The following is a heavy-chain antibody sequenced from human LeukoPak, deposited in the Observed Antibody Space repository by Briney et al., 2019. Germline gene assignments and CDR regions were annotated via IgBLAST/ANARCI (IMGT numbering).Heavy chain of an antibody. CDR2: FDPEDGET. CDR1: GYTLTELS. D-gene: IGHD4-11*01. J-gene: IGHJ3*02. Sequence: PLASVKVSCKVSGYTLTELSMHWVRQAPGKGLEWMGGFDPEDGETIFAQKFQGRVTMTEDTSTDTAYMELSSLRSEDTAVYYCATPDPYSNYVKYAFDIWGQGTMVTVSS. V-gene: IGHV1-24*01. CDR3: ATPDPYSNYVKYAFDI.